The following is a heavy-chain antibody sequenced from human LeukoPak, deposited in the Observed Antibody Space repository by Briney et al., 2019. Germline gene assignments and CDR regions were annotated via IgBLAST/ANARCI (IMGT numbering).Heavy chain of an antibody. CDR2: LSGSGAGT. CDR1: GFTFRNYW. V-gene: IGHV3-23*01. Sequence: GGSLRLSCAAYGFTFRNYWMNWVRQAPGRGLEWVATLSGSGAGTYYSDSVQGRFTISRDNSKGTLFLQMNSLRAEDTAFYYCAKAELGVDTFFDYWGQGTLVTVSS. J-gene: IGHJ4*02. D-gene: IGHD3-3*01. CDR3: AKAELGVDTFFDY.